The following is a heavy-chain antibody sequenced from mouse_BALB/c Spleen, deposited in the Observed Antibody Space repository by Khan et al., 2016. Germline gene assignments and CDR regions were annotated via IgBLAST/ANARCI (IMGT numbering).Heavy chain of an antibody. CDR2: ISVGGSYT. V-gene: IGHV5-4*02. J-gene: IGHJ3*01. D-gene: IGHD2-4*01. CDR1: GFTFSDYY. CDR3: TREELRRGFAS. Sequence: EVQLVESGGGLVKPGGSLKLSCAASGFTFSDYYMYWVRQTPEKRLEWVATISVGGSYTYYPDSVKGRFTISRDNAKNKLYLQMSSLKSEDTAMYYCTREELRRGFASWGQGTLVTVSA.